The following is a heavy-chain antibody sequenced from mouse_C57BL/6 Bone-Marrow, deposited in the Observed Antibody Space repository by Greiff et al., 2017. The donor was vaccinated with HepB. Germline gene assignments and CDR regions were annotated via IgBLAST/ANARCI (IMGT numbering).Heavy chain of an antibody. Sequence: EVQLQESGPGLVKPSQSLSLTCSVTGYSITSGYYWNWIRQFPGNKLEWMGYISYDGSNNYNPSLKNRIYITRDTSKNQFFLKLNSVTTEDTATYYCARAIYYGYDLDYWGQGTTLTVSS. D-gene: IGHD2-2*01. CDR3: ARAIYYGYDLDY. V-gene: IGHV3-6*01. J-gene: IGHJ2*01. CDR2: ISYDGSN. CDR1: GYSITSGYY.